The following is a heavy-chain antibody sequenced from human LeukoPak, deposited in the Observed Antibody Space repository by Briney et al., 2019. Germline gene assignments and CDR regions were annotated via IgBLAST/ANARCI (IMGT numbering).Heavy chain of an antibody. V-gene: IGHV3-23*01. J-gene: IGHJ6*02. Sequence: PGGSLSLSCAASGFTFSNYAMPWVRQAPGKALEWVSAISGSGDSTYYADSVKGRFNISRDNSKHTLYLQMSSLRAEHTAVYQCAKPPPDDYHYYYGMDVWGQGTTVTVSS. D-gene: IGHD5-12*01. CDR2: ISGSGDST. CDR3: AKPPPDDYHYYYGMDV. CDR1: GFTFSNYA.